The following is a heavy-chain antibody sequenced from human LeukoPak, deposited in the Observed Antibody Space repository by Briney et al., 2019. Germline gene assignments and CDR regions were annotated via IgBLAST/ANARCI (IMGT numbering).Heavy chain of an antibody. CDR3: AKDRGDGSAQDLFDY. CDR2: ISHNGDTT. Sequence: QTGGSLRLSCAASGLSFRDYAMSWVRQAPGKGLEWVSVISHNGDTTRYADSVKGRFTISRDNSKNTLYLQMNNLRAEDTAVYYCAKDRGDGSAQDLFDYWGQGTLVTVSS. V-gene: IGHV3-23*01. J-gene: IGHJ4*02. D-gene: IGHD2-15*01. CDR1: GLSFRDYA.